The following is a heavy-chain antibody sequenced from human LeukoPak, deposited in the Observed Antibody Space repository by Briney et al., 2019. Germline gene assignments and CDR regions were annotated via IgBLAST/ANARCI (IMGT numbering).Heavy chain of an antibody. CDR1: GYTFTTYG. Sequence: SVKVSCKASGYTFTTYGISWVRQARGQGLEWMGGIIPIFATASYAQKFQGRVTINADESTNTAYMELSSLRSDDTALYYCARGRQNARFYGDYVGSFDIWGQGTMVTVSS. D-gene: IGHD4-17*01. CDR2: IIPIFATA. CDR3: ARGRQNARFYGDYVGSFDI. V-gene: IGHV1-69*13. J-gene: IGHJ3*02.